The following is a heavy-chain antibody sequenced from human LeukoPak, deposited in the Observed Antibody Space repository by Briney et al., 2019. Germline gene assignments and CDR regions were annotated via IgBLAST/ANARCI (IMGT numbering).Heavy chain of an antibody. CDR2: ISDSGLST. V-gene: IGHV3-23*01. J-gene: IGHJ4*02. D-gene: IGHD2/OR15-2a*01. CDR1: GSNFRDYA. CDR3: ARDLGFSRNRYFDY. Sequence: GGCLRLSCTASGSNFRDYAMTWVRQSPGKGLEWVSTISDSGLSTYYADSVKGRFTISRDNSKNTVFLQMNSLTAEDTAMFYCARDLGFSRNRYFDYWGQGTLVTVSS.